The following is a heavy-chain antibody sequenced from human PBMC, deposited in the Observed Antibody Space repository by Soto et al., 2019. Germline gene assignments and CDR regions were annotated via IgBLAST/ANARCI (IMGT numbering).Heavy chain of an antibody. CDR3: AGSREGDHFFDY. V-gene: IGHV4-59*01. Sequence: PSETLSLTCTVSGGSISSYYWSWIRQPPGKGLEWIGYIYYSGSTNYNPSLKSRVTISVDTSKNQFSLKLSSVTAADTAVYYCAGSREGDHFFDYWGQGTLVTAPQ. D-gene: IGHD2-21*02. CDR1: GGSISSYY. J-gene: IGHJ4*02. CDR2: IYYSGST.